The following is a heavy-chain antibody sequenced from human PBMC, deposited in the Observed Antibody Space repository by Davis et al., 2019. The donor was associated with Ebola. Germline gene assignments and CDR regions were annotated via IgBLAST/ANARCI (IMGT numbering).Heavy chain of an antibody. CDR2: IYYSGST. CDR1: GGSISSSSYY. CDR3: ARTAGYWVGKYYFDY. J-gene: IGHJ4*02. D-gene: IGHD1-26*01. Sequence: SETLSLTCTVSGGSISSSSYYWGWIRQPPGKGLEWIGSIYYSGSTYYNPSLKSRVTISVDTSKNQFSLKLSSVTAADTAVYYCARTAGYWVGKYYFDYWGQGTLVTVSS. V-gene: IGHV4-39*01.